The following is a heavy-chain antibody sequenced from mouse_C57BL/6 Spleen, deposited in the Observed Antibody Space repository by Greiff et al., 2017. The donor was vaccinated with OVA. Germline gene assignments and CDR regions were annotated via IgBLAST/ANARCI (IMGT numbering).Heavy chain of an antibody. CDR1: GYTFTSYW. D-gene: IGHD3-2*02. V-gene: IGHV1-50*01. J-gene: IGHJ3*01. CDR2: IDPSDSYN. Sequence: VQLQQPGAELVKPGASVKLSCKASGYTFTSYWMQWVKQRPGQGLEWIGEIDPSDSYNNYNQKFKGKATWTVDTSSSTAYMQISSLTSEDSAVYYCARKEDSSGYWFAYWGQGTLVTVSA. CDR3: ARKEDSSGYWFAY.